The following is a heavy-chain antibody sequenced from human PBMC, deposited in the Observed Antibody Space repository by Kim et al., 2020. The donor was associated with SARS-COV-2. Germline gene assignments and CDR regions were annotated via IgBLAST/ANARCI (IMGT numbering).Heavy chain of an antibody. CDR2: MNPNSGNT. D-gene: IGHD3-22*01. Sequence: ASVKVSCKAAGYSFTRYDINWVRQAPGQGFEWMGWMNPNSGNTGYAQKFQGRVTMTSDTSINTAYMELSGLRFEDTAFYYCARGRFTKIFCVTIRSDGFD. CDR1: GYSFTRYD. J-gene: IGHJ3*01. V-gene: IGHV1-8*01. CDR3: ARGRFTKIFCVTIRSDGFD.